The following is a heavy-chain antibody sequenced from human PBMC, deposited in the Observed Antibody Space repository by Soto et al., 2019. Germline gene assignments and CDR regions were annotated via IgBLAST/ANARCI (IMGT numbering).Heavy chain of an antibody. Sequence: ASVKVSCKASGYTFTSYGISWVRQAPGQGLEWMGWISAYNGNTNYAQKLQGRVTMTTDTSTSTAYMELRSLRSDDTAVYYCARGGYAAAHYFTITGFYYYYYMDVWGKGTTVTVSS. D-gene: IGHD1-20*01. CDR1: GYTFTSYG. CDR2: ISAYNGNT. J-gene: IGHJ6*03. CDR3: ARGGYAAAHYFTITGFYYYYYMDV. V-gene: IGHV1-18*01.